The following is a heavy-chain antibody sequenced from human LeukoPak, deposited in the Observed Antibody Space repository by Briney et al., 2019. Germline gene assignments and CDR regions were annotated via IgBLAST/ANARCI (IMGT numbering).Heavy chain of an antibody. V-gene: IGHV4-31*03. CDR3: ASRDGDYDWYFDL. CDR2: IYYSGST. Sequence: SQTLSLICTVSGGSNSSGGYYWSWIRQHPGKGLEWIGYIYYSGSTYYNPSLKSRVTISVDTSKNQFSLKLSSVTAADTAVYYCASRDGDYDWYFDLWGRGTLVTVSS. D-gene: IGHD4-17*01. CDR1: GGSNSSGGYY. J-gene: IGHJ2*01.